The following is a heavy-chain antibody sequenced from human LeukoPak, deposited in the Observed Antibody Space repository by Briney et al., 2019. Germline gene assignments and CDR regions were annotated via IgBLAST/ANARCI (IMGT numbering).Heavy chain of an antibody. D-gene: IGHD6-13*01. CDR2: IYPDGRT. J-gene: IGHJ5*02. V-gene: IGHV3-53*01. CDR1: GITVSSDY. Sequence: GGSLRLSCTISGITVSSDYISWVRQAPGKGLEWVSAIYPDGRTYYADSVKGRITISRDKSKNTLYLQMTSLRVEDTAVFYCARGVGRSWSLDPWGRGTLVTVSS. CDR3: ARGVGRSWSLDP.